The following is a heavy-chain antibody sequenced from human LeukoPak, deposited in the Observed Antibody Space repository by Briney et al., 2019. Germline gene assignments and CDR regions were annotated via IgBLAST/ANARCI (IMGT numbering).Heavy chain of an antibody. Sequence: ASVKVSCKASGYTFTSYGISWVRQAPGQGLEWMGWISAYNGNTNYAQKLQGRVTMTTDTSTSTAYMELGSLRSDDTAVYYCARNPSGSTRWGWFDPWGQGTLVTVSS. J-gene: IGHJ5*02. D-gene: IGHD1-26*01. CDR1: GYTFTSYG. CDR3: ARNPSGSTRWGWFDP. V-gene: IGHV1-18*01. CDR2: ISAYNGNT.